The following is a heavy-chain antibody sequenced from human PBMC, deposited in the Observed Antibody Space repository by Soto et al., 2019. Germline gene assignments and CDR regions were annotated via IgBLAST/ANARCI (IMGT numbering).Heavy chain of an antibody. CDR1: GFTFSSYG. CDR3: AKVRNDFWSVRMDV. V-gene: IGHV3-30*18. J-gene: IGHJ6*02. D-gene: IGHD3-3*01. Sequence: QVQLVESGGGVVQPGRSLRLSCAASGFTFSSYGMHWVRQAPGKGLEWVAVISYDGSNKYYADSVKGRFTISRDNSKNTLYLQMNSLRAEDTAVYYCAKVRNDFWSVRMDVWGQGTTVTVSS. CDR2: ISYDGSNK.